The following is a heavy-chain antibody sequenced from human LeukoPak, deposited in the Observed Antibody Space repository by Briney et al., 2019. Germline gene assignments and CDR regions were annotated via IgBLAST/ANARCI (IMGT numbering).Heavy chain of an antibody. J-gene: IGHJ3*02. CDR1: GYRFTSYW. CDR2: IYPGDSDT. CDR3: ARTKLVTIFGLVNHAFDI. V-gene: IGHV5-51*01. Sequence: GESLKISCKGSGYRFTSYWIGWVRQMPGKGLEWMGIIYPGDSDTRYSPSFQGQVTISADKSISTAYLQWSSLKASDTAIYYCARTKLVTIFGLVNHAFDIWGQGTMVTVSS. D-gene: IGHD3-3*01.